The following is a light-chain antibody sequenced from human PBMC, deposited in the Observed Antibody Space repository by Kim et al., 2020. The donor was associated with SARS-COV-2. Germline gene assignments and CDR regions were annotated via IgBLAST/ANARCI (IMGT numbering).Light chain of an antibody. CDR3: NSRDSSGNHLEV. V-gene: IGLV3-19*01. J-gene: IGLJ2*01. Sequence: LGQTVRIKCQGDSLRSYYASRYQQKPGQAPVLVIYGKNNRPSGIPDRFSGSSSGNTASLTITGAQAEDEADYYCNSRDSSGNHLEVFGGGTKLTVL. CDR2: GKN. CDR1: SLRSYY.